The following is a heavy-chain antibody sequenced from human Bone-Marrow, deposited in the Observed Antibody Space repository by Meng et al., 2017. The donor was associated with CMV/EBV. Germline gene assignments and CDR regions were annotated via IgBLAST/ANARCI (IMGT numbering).Heavy chain of an antibody. J-gene: IGHJ3*02. CDR2: INPNSGGT. D-gene: IGHD3-22*01. V-gene: IGHV1-2*02. Sequence: ASVKVSCKASGYTFTGYYMHWVRQAPGQGLEWMGWINPNSGGTNYAQKFQGRVTMTRDTSISTAYMELSRLRSDDTAVYYCARDWEYYYDSSGYAGGAFDIWGQGTMITASS. CDR1: GYTFTGYY. CDR3: ARDWEYYYDSSGYAGGAFDI.